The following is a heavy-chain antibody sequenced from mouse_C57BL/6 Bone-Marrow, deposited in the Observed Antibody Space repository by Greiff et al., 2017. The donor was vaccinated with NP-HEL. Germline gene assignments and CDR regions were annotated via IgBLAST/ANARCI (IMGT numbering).Heavy chain of an antibody. J-gene: IGHJ3*01. CDR2: ISSGSSTI. D-gene: IGHD2-5*01. Sequence: DVMLVESGGGLVKPGGSLKLSCAASGFTFSDYGMHWVRQAPEKGLEWVAYISSGSSTIYYADTVKGRFTISRDNAKNTLFLQMTSLRSEDTAMYYCARDSNYPFAYWGQGTLVTVSA. V-gene: IGHV5-17*01. CDR3: ARDSNYPFAY. CDR1: GFTFSDYG.